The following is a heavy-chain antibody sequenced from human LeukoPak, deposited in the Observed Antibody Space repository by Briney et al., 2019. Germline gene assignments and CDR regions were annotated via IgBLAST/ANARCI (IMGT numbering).Heavy chain of an antibody. CDR2: IYYTGST. CDR1: GGSITSYY. CDR3: ASSSGGYYYDSSGYFDY. J-gene: IGHJ4*02. D-gene: IGHD3-22*01. Sequence: SETLSLTCTVSGGSITSYYWSWIRQPPGKGLEWIGLIYYTGSTNYNPSLKSRVTMSVDTSKNQFSLKLSSVTAADTAVYYCASSSGGYYYDSSGYFDYWGQGTLVTVSS. V-gene: IGHV4-59*01.